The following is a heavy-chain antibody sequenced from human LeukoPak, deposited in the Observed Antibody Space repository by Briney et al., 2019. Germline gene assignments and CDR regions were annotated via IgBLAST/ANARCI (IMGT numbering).Heavy chain of an antibody. J-gene: IGHJ4*02. Sequence: PGGSLRLSCAASGFTVSSNYMSWVRQAPGKGLEWVSVIYSGGSTYYADSVKGRFTISRDNSKNTLYLQMNNLKADDTAVYYCARDEAAAGGGLDYWGQGTLVIVSS. CDR3: ARDEAAAGGGLDY. V-gene: IGHV3-53*01. D-gene: IGHD6-13*01. CDR1: GFTVSSNY. CDR2: IYSGGST.